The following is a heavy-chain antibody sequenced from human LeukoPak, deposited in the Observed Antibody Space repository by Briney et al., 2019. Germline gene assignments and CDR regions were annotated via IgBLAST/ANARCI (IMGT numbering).Heavy chain of an antibody. CDR1: GYTFTSYG. V-gene: IGHV1-18*01. J-gene: IGHJ4*02. CDR3: ARDESDSGGPDIPFDY. D-gene: IGHD3-22*01. Sequence: ASVKVSCKASGYTFTSYGISWVRQAPGQGLEWMGWISAYNGNTNYAQKLQGRVTMTTDTSTSTAYMELRSLRSDDTAVYYCARDESDSGGPDIPFDYWGQGTLVTVSS. CDR2: ISAYNGNT.